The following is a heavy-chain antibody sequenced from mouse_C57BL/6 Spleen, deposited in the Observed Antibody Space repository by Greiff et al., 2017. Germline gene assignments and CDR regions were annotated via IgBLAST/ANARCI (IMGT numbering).Heavy chain of an antibody. CDR2: IYPRSGNT. V-gene: IGHV1-81*01. CDR1: GYTFTSYG. Sequence: QVQLKQSGAELARPGASVKLSCKASGYTFTSYGISWVKQRTGQGLEWIGEIYPRSGNTYYNEKFKGKATLTADKSSSTAYMELRSLTSEDSAVSFCARGAYYSNYVDAYYYAMDYWGQGTSVTVSS. D-gene: IGHD2-5*01. CDR3: ARGAYYSNYVDAYYYAMDY. J-gene: IGHJ4*01.